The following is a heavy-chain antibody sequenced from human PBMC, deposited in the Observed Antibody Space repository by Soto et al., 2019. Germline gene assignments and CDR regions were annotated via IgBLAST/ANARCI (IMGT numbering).Heavy chain of an antibody. D-gene: IGHD2-2*01. CDR3: ANGPPRSTSGSGY. CDR2: ISGSGGST. CDR1: GFTFSSYA. Sequence: HPGGSLRLSCAASGFTFSSYAMSWVRQAPGKGLEWVSAISGSGGSTYYADSVKGRFTISRDNSKNTLYLQMNSLRAEDTAVYYCANGPPRSTSGSGYWGQGTLVTVSS. J-gene: IGHJ4*02. V-gene: IGHV3-23*01.